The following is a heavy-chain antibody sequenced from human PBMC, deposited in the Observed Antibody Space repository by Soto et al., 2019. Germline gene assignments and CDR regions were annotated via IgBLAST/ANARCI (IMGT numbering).Heavy chain of an antibody. CDR1: GYNFHSYG. J-gene: IGHJ4*02. CDR3: ARDLEGSGAAWRGVGRY. V-gene: IGHV1-18*01. Sequence: QVQLVQSGAEVKKPGASVKVSCRASGYNFHSYGITWVRQAPGQGLEWLGWISAYNGETHSGQMLQRRVSLTIDISTRKASMARRSLRSDATSVYFCARDLEGSGAAWRGVGRYCGQGTRVTVSA. CDR2: ISAYNGET. D-gene: IGHD3-3*01.